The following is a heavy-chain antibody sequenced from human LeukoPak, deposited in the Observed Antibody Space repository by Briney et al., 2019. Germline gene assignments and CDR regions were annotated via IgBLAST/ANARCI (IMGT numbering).Heavy chain of an antibody. CDR1: GGSFSGYY. CDR3: ARGGRDVGYDFWSGYYRGYFDY. J-gene: IGHJ4*02. V-gene: IGHV4-34*01. D-gene: IGHD3-3*01. CDR2: INHSGST. Sequence: PSETLSLTCAVYGGSFSGYYWSWIRQPPGKGLEWIGEINHSGSTNYNPSLKSRVTISVDTSKNQFSLKLSSVTAADTAVYYCARGGRDVGYDFWSGYYRGYFDYWGQGTLVTVSS.